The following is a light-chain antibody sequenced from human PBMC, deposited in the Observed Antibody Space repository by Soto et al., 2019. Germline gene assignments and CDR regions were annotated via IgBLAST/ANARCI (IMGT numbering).Light chain of an antibody. CDR2: DAS. J-gene: IGKJ3*01. V-gene: IGKV3-11*01. Sequence: DIVWTQSPATLSLSPGEGATLSCRASQSVGTSLAWYQQKPGQAPMLLIYDASSRATGIPARFTGSGSGTDFTLTISSLEPDDFAVYYCQQRKSLTFGPGTKVDIK. CDR1: QSVGTS. CDR3: QQRKSLT.